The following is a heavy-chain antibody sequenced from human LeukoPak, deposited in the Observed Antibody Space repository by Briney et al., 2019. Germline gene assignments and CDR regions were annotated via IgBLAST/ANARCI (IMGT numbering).Heavy chain of an antibody. CDR2: ISYDGSNK. D-gene: IGHD3-10*01. J-gene: IGHJ4*02. CDR1: GFTFSSYA. V-gene: IGHV3-30*04. Sequence: QSGGSPRLSCAASGFTFSSYAMHWVRQAPGKGLEWVAVISYDGSNKYYADSVKGRFTISRDNSKNTLYLQMNSLRAEDTAVYYCARDRTGYYGSGSFDYWGQGTLVTVSS. CDR3: ARDRTGYYGSGSFDY.